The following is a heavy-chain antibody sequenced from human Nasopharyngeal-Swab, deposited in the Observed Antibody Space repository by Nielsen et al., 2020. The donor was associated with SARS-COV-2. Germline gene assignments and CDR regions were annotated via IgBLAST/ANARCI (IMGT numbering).Heavy chain of an antibody. CDR3: ARGGDPREVVAATDCFDP. D-gene: IGHD2-15*01. Sequence: WVRQAPGQGLEWMGIINPGGGGARYSQNFQGRVTMTRDTSTNTVYMELHSLTSEDTAVYYCARGGDPREVVAATDCFDPWGQGTLVTVSS. CDR2: INPGGGGA. J-gene: IGHJ5*02. V-gene: IGHV1-46*01.